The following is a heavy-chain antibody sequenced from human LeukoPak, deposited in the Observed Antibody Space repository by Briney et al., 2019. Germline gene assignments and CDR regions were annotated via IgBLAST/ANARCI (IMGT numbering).Heavy chain of an antibody. J-gene: IGHJ4*02. CDR1: GYTFTSYG. V-gene: IGHV1-18*01. D-gene: IGHD3-10*01. CDR2: ISAYNGNT. CDR3: ARDKYYYGSGSYYIDY. Sequence: ASVKVSFKASGYTFTSYGISWVRQAPGQGLEWMGWISAYNGNTNYAQKLQGRVTMTTDTSTSTAYMELRSLRSDDTAVYYCARDKYYYGSGSYYIDYWGQGTLVTVSS.